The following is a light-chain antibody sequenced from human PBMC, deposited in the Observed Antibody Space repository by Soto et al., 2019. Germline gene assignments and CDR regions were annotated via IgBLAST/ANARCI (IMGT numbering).Light chain of an antibody. CDR1: HSISSY. V-gene: IGKV1-16*01. Sequence: RVTVTCLASHSISSYLTWYQQKPGKAPKLLTDSASSLQSGVPSRFSGSGSGTEFTLTISCLQPDGFAPYYCQQYNSYPITFGQGTRLEIK. J-gene: IGKJ5*01. CDR2: SAS. CDR3: QQYNSYPIT.